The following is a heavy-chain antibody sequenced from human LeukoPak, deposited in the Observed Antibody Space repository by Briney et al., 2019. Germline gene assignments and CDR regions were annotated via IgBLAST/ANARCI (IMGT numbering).Heavy chain of an antibody. J-gene: IGHJ6*02. D-gene: IGHD2-21*02. CDR2: INPSGGST. CDR1: GYTFTSYY. CDR3: ARSLAYCGGDCYPSLGYYGMDV. V-gene: IGHV1-46*01. Sequence: ASVKVSCKASGYTFTSYYMHWVRQAPGQGLEWMGIINPSGGSTSYAQKFQGRVTMTRDTSTSTVYMELSSLRSEDTAVYYCARSLAYCGGDCYPSLGYYGMDVWGQGTTVTVSS.